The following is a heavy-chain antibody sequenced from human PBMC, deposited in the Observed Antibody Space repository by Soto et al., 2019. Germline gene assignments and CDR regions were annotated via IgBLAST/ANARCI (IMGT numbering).Heavy chain of an antibody. CDR3: ASTRFLEWLFDY. D-gene: IGHD3-3*01. CDR1: GFTFSSYW. Sequence: PGGSLRLSCAASGFTFSSYWMSRVRQAPGKGLEWVANIKQDGSEKYYVDSVKGRFTISRDNAKNSLYLQMNSLRAEDTAVYYCASTRFLEWLFDYWGQGTLVTVSS. J-gene: IGHJ4*02. CDR2: IKQDGSEK. V-gene: IGHV3-7*01.